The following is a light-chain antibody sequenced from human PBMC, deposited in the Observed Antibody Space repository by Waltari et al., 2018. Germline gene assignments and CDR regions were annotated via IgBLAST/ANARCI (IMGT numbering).Light chain of an antibody. CDR3: QHYGSSQWT. CDR1: QSVSRSY. J-gene: IGKJ1*01. V-gene: IGKV3-20*01. CDR2: GAS. Sequence: EIVLTQSPGTLSLSPGERATLFCRASQSVSRSYATWYQQRPGQAPRLLIYGASSRATGIPDRFSGSGSGTDFTHSISRLEPEDFAVYYCQHYGSSQWTFGQGTRVEF.